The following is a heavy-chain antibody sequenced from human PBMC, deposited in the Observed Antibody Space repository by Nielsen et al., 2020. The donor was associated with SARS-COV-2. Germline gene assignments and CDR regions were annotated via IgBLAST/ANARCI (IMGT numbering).Heavy chain of an antibody. J-gene: IGHJ4*02. CDR2: IKQDGSEK. CDR1: GFTFSSYA. V-gene: IGHV3-7*01. Sequence: GESLKISCAASGFTFSSYAMSWVRQAPGKGLEWVANIKQDGSEKYYVDSVKGRFTISRDNAKNSLYLQMNSLRAEDTAVYYCARIHSGSGWYFDYWGQGTLVTVSS. CDR3: ARIHSGSGWYFDY. D-gene: IGHD6-19*01.